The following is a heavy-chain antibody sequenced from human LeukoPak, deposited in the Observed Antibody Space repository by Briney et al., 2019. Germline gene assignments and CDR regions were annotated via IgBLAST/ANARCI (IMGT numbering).Heavy chain of an antibody. CDR1: GYTFTGYY. D-gene: IGHD5-12*01. CDR3: ARELSSYGLDY. CDR2: INPNSGGT. J-gene: IGHJ4*02. V-gene: IGHV1-2*02. Sequence: GASVKVSCKASGYTFTGYYMHWVRQAAGQRLEWMGWINPNSGGTNYAQKFQGRVTMTRDTSISTAYMELSRLRSDDTAVYYCARELSSYGLDYRGQGTLVTVSS.